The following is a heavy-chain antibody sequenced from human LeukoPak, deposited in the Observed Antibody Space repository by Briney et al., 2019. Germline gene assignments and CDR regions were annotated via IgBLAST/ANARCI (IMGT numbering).Heavy chain of an antibody. D-gene: IGHD6-13*01. CDR3: AKVGGIAAAGGPVQH. CDR1: GGSISSYY. Sequence: SETLSLTCTVSGGSISSYYWSWIRQPPGKGLEWIGYIYYSGSTNYNPSLKSRVTISVDTSKNQFSLKLSSVTAADTAVYYCAKVGGIAAAGGPVQHWGQGTLVTVSS. V-gene: IGHV4-59*01. CDR2: IYYSGST. J-gene: IGHJ1*01.